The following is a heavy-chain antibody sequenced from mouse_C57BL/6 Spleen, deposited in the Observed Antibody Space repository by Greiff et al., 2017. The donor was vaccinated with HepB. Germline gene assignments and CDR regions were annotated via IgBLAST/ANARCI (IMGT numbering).Heavy chain of an antibody. Sequence: QVQLQQPGAELVKPGASVKLSCKASGYTFTSYWMHWVKQRPGQGLEWIGMIHPNSGSTNYNEKLKSKATLTVDKSSSTAYMQRSSLTSEDSAVYYCARDYSNYEGYYFDYWGQGTTLTVSS. CDR2: IHPNSGST. V-gene: IGHV1-64*01. CDR3: ARDYSNYEGYYFDY. D-gene: IGHD2-5*01. J-gene: IGHJ2*01. CDR1: GYTFTSYW.